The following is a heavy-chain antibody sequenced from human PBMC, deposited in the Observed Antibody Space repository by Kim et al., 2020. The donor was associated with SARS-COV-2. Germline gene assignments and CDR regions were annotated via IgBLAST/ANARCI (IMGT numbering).Heavy chain of an antibody. CDR2: IYYSGST. CDR3: ARESIRIPGFDP. Sequence: SETLSLTCTVSGGSISSGDYYWSWIRQPPGKGLEWIGCIYYSGSTYYNPSLKSRLIISLDTSKNQFSLKLSSVTAADTAVYYCARESIRIPGFDPWGQGT. J-gene: IGHJ5*02. V-gene: IGHV4-30-4*01. CDR1: GGSISSGDYY. D-gene: IGHD3-16*01.